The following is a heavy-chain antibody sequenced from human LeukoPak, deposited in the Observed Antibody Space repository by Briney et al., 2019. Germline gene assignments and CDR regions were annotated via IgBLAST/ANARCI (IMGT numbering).Heavy chain of an antibody. D-gene: IGHD1-26*01. CDR3: AREKWTFDY. V-gene: IGHV4-59*01. J-gene: IGHJ4*02. Sequence: SETLSLTCTVSGVSISSYYWSWIRQPPGKGLEWIGYIYYSESTNYNPSLKSRVTISVDTSKNQFSLKLSSVTAADTAVYYCAREKWTFDYWGQGTLVTVSS. CDR1: GVSISSYY. CDR2: IYYSEST.